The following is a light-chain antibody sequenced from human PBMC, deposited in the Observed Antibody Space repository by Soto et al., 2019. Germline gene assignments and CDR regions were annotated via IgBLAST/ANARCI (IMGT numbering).Light chain of an antibody. CDR1: QGISTY. V-gene: IGKV1-27*01. Sequence: DIQMTQSPSSLSASVRDRVTITCRASQGISTYLAWYQQKPGKVPKLLIYAASTLQSGVPSRFSGSGSGTDFTLTISSLQPEDVATYYCQKYGSAPWTVGQGTKVEIK. CDR2: AAS. CDR3: QKYGSAPWT. J-gene: IGKJ1*01.